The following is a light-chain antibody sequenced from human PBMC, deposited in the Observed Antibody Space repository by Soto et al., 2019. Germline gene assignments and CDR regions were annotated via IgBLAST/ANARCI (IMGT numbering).Light chain of an antibody. CDR3: QTWGTGIRV. CDR2: VNIDGSH. Sequence: QSVLTQSPSASASLGGSVTLTCTLSSGHRNYAIAWHQQQPEKGPRYLMKVNIDGSHNKGDGIPDRFSGSSSGAERYLTISSLQSEDEADYYCQTWGTGIRVFGGGTKVTVL. V-gene: IGLV4-69*01. J-gene: IGLJ2*01. CDR1: SGHRNYA.